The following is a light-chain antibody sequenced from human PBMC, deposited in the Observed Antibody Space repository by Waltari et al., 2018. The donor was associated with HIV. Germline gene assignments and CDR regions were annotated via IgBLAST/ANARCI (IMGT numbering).Light chain of an antibody. Sequence: EIVMTQSPATLSVSPGERATLSCRASQSVTRNVAWYQQKPGQAPRLLIYGASARASGVPDTFSGSGSGTDFTLTISSLQPEDLAVYYCQQYEKWPGTFDQGTKVDIK. CDR1: QSVTRN. J-gene: IGKJ1*01. V-gene: IGKV3-15*01. CDR3: QQYEKWPGT. CDR2: GAS.